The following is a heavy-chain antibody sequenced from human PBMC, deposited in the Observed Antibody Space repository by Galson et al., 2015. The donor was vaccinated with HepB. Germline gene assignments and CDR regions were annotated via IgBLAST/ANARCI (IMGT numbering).Heavy chain of an antibody. J-gene: IGHJ6*02. D-gene: IGHD5-12*01. Sequence: SLRLSCAASGFTFSSYSMNWVRQAPGKGLGWVSSISSSSSYIYYADSVKGRFTISRDNAKNLLYLQMNSLRAEDTAVYYCARDLIAATIGWEARDYYYGMDVWGQGTTVTVSS. CDR3: ARDLIAATIGWEARDYYYGMDV. CDR2: ISSSSSYI. CDR1: GFTFSSYS. V-gene: IGHV3-21*01.